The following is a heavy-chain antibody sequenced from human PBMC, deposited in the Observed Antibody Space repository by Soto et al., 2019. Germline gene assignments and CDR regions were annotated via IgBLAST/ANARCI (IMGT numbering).Heavy chain of an antibody. CDR1: VFTFSDSY. D-gene: IGHD3-10*01. Sequence: SLRLSCSASVFTFSDSYMTWIRQAPGKGLEWISYISGSGDTIYYADSVKGRFTVSRDNAKNSLYLQMNSLRAEDTAVYYCASDPYYYASEYWGQGTLVTVSS. CDR3: ASDPYYYASEY. V-gene: IGHV3-11*01. J-gene: IGHJ4*02. CDR2: ISGSGDTI.